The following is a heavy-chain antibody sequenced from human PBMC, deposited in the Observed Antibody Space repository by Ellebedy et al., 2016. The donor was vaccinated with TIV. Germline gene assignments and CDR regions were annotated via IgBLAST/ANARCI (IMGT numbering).Heavy chain of an antibody. CDR2: IIPILGIA. D-gene: IGHD1/OR15-1a*01. CDR3: ARGKTKNENNEFDP. CDR1: GGTFSSYA. Sequence: AASVKVSCKASGGTFSSYAISWVRQAPGQGLEWMGRIIPILGIANYAKKFQGRVTITADKSTSTAYMELSSLRSEDTAFYYCARGKTKNENNEFDPWGQGTLVIVSS. V-gene: IGHV1-69*04. J-gene: IGHJ5*02.